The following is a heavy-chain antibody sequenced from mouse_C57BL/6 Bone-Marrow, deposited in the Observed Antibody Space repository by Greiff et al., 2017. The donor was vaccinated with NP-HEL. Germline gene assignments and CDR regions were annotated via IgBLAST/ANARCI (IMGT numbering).Heavy chain of an antibody. Sequence: EVKLVESGEGLVKPGGSLKLSCAASGFTFSSYAMSWVRQTPEKRLEWVAYISSGGDYIYYADTVKGRFTISRDNARNTLYLQMSSLKSEDTAMYYCTVYYGNYYFDYWGQGTTLTVSS. CDR3: TVYYGNYYFDY. CDR2: ISSGGDYI. V-gene: IGHV5-9-1*02. J-gene: IGHJ2*01. D-gene: IGHD2-1*01. CDR1: GFTFSSYA.